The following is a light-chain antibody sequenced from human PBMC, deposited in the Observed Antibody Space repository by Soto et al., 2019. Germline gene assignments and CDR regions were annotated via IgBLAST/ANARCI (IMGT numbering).Light chain of an antibody. Sequence: QSVLTQPPSVSGAPGQRVTISCTGSSSNIGAGYDVHWYQQLPGTAPKLLIYGNSNRPSGVPDRFSGSKSGTSASLAIAGLLAADEADYYCQSSDSSRSGYVFGTGTKVTVL. CDR3: QSSDSSRSGYV. V-gene: IGLV1-40*01. CDR1: SSNIGAGYD. CDR2: GNS. J-gene: IGLJ1*01.